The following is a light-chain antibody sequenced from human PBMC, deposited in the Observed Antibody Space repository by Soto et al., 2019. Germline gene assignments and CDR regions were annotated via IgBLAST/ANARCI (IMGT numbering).Light chain of an antibody. Sequence: DIQMTQSPSSLSASVGDRFTITSKASQAISTYLNWYQQKPGKAPKLLIYDASNLETGVPSRFSGSGSGTDFTFTISSLQPEDIATYYCQQYDNLLITFGQGTRLEIK. J-gene: IGKJ5*01. CDR2: DAS. CDR1: QAISTY. CDR3: QQYDNLLIT. V-gene: IGKV1-33*01.